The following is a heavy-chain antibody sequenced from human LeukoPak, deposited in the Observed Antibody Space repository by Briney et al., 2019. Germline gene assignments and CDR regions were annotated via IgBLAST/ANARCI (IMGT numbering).Heavy chain of an antibody. J-gene: IGHJ4*02. D-gene: IGHD3-10*01. CDR3: ARDRYYYVSGSYRLFDY. V-gene: IGHV4-39*02. Sequence: PSETLSLTCTVSGGSISSSTYYWGWIRQPPGKGLEWIGTIFYRGSTYYNPSLKSRVTISVDTSKNQFSLKLSSVTAADTAVYYCARDRYYYVSGSYRLFDYWGQGTLVTVSS. CDR2: IFYRGST. CDR1: GGSISSSTYY.